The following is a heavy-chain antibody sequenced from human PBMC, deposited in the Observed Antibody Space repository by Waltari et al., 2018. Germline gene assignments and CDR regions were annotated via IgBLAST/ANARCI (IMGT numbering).Heavy chain of an antibody. CDR1: GGSISSYY. CDR3: AREGSSGSYWGSDYFDY. D-gene: IGHD1-26*01. CDR2: IYTSGST. J-gene: IGHJ4*02. V-gene: IGHV4-4*07. Sequence: QVQLQESGPGLVKPSETLSLTCTVSGGSISSYYWRWIRQPAGKGLECIGRIYTSGSTNYNPSLKSRVTMSVDTSKNQFSLKLSSVTAADTAVYYCAREGSSGSYWGSDYFDYWGQGTLVTV.